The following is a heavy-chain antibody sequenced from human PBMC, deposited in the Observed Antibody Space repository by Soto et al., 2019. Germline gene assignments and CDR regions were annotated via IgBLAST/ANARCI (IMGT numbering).Heavy chain of an antibody. CDR2: IIPIFGTA. CDR1: GGTFSSYA. Sequence: QVQLVQSGAEVKKPGSSVKVSCKASGGTFSSYAISWVRQAPGQGLEWMGGIIPIFGTANYAQKFQGRVTITADESTSIAYMELSSLRSEDTAVYYCARGSITRLKYSGSYFNYWGQGTLVTVSS. V-gene: IGHV1-69*01. D-gene: IGHD1-26*01. CDR3: ARGSITRLKYSGSYFNY. J-gene: IGHJ4*02.